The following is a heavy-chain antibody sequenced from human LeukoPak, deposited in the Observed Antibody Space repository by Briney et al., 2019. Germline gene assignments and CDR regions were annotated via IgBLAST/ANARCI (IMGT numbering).Heavy chain of an antibody. J-gene: IGHJ4*02. V-gene: IGHV3-30*01. CDR3: ARDRGGIAAAVVYRFDY. CDR1: GFTFSSYA. Sequence: GGSLRLSCAASGFTFSSYAMHWVRQAPGKGLEWVAVISYDGSNKYYADSVKGRFTISRDNSKNTLYLQMNSLIAEDTAVYYCARDRGGIAAAVVYRFDYWGQGTLVTVSS. CDR2: ISYDGSNK. D-gene: IGHD6-13*01.